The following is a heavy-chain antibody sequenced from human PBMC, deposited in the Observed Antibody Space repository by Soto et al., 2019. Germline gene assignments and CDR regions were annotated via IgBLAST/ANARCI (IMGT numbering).Heavy chain of an antibody. D-gene: IGHD3-10*01. CDR1: GFTFSSYG. V-gene: IGHV3-74*01. CDR2: ISSDGSDT. J-gene: IGHJ5*02. Sequence: GGSLRLSCAASGFTFSSYGMHWVRQAPGKGLEWVSGISSDGSDTCYADSVKGRFTISRDNAKNTLYLQMNSLRAEDTSVYYCARAPTTMIRGVIISNWFDPWGQGTLVTVSS. CDR3: ARAPTTMIRGVIISNWFDP.